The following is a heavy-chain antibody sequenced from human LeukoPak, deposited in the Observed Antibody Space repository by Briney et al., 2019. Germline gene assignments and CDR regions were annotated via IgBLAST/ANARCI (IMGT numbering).Heavy chain of an antibody. CDR2: ISWKSGSI. J-gene: IGHJ1*01. Sequence: GGSLRLSCAAPGFTFHDYAMHWVRQAPGKGLEWVSGISWKSGSIGYADSVKGRFAISRDNAKNSLYLQMNSLRVEDTAIYYCAKVAKYYYGSETYYFFAHWGQGTPVTASS. CDR3: AKVAKYYYGSETYYFFAH. V-gene: IGHV3-9*01. CDR1: GFTFHDYA. D-gene: IGHD3-10*01.